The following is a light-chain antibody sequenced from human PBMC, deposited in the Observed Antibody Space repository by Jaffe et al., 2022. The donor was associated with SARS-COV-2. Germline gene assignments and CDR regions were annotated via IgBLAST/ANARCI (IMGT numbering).Light chain of an antibody. J-gene: IGLJ3*02. CDR3: AAWDDSLSGLWV. Sequence: QSVLTQPPSASGTPGQRVIISCSGSSSNIGSNYVYWYQYLPGTAPKLLIYRNNHRPSGVPDRFSGSKSGTSASLAISGLRSEDEADYYCAAWDDSLSGLWVFGGGTKLTVL. CDR1: SSNIGSNY. V-gene: IGLV1-47*01. CDR2: RNN.